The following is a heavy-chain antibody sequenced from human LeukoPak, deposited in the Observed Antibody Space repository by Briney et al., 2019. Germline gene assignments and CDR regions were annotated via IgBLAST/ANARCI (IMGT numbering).Heavy chain of an antibody. CDR3: ARDNWIAVADDAFDI. V-gene: IGHV1-69*13. CDR1: GGTFSSYA. Sequence: SVKVSCKASGGTFSSYAISWVRQAPGQGLEWMGGIIPIFGTANYAQKFQGRVTITADESTSTAYMELSSLRSEDTAVYYCARDNWIAVADDAFDIWGQGTMVTVSS. J-gene: IGHJ3*02. D-gene: IGHD6-19*01. CDR2: IIPIFGTA.